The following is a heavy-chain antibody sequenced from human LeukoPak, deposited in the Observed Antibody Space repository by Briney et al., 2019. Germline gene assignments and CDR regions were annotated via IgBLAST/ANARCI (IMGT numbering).Heavy chain of an antibody. CDR3: ARVRVGIAAAGALDY. J-gene: IGHJ4*02. D-gene: IGHD6-13*01. Sequence: GGSLRLSCAASGFTVSSNHMSWVCQAPGKGLEWVSVIYSGGSTYYADSVKGRFTISRDNSKNTLYLQMNSLRAEDTAVYYCARVRVGIAAAGALDYWGQGTLVTVSS. V-gene: IGHV3-66*01. CDR1: GFTVSSNH. CDR2: IYSGGST.